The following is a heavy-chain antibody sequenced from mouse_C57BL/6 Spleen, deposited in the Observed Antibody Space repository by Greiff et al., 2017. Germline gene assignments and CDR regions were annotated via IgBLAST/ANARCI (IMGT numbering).Heavy chain of an antibody. V-gene: IGHV1-80*01. J-gene: IGHJ4*01. CDR3: ARSGASSYAKGG. CDR2: IYPGDGDT. Sequence: QVQLKESGAELVKPGASVKISCKASGYAFSSYWMNWVKQRPGKGLEWIGQIYPGDGDTNYNGKFKGKATLTADKSSSTAYMQLSSLTSEDSAVYFCARSGASSYAKGGWGQGTSVTVAS. D-gene: IGHD3-1*01. CDR1: GYAFSSYW.